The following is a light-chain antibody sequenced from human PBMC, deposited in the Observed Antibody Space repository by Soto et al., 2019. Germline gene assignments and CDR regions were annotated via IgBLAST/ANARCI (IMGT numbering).Light chain of an antibody. J-gene: IGKJ1*01. Sequence: DIQLTQSPSSLSASVGDKVTITCRASQSISSYLNWVQQKPGKAPKLLIYDASSLQTGVPSRFSGSGSGPDFSLTISSLQPEDFATYYCQQSYSTPPWTFGQGTKVEIK. CDR3: QQSYSTPPWT. CDR2: DAS. CDR1: QSISSY. V-gene: IGKV1-39*01.